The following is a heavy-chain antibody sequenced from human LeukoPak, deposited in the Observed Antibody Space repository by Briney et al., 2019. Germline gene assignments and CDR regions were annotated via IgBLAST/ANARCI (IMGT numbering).Heavy chain of an antibody. CDR3: ARSYSDYDYFNNWFDP. D-gene: IGHD5-12*01. J-gene: IGHJ5*02. CDR1: GFSLSTSGVG. Sequence: ESGPTLVKPTQTLTLTCTFSGFSLSTSGVGVGWIRQPPGNALEWLALIYWNDDKRYSPSLKSRLTISKDTSKNQVVLTMTNMDPVDTATYYCARSYSDYDYFNNWFDPWGQGTLVTVSS. CDR2: IYWNDDK. V-gene: IGHV2-5*01.